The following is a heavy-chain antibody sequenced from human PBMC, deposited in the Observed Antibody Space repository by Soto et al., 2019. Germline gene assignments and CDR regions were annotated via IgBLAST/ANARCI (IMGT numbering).Heavy chain of an antibody. CDR1: GFTFSTYS. J-gene: IGHJ3*01. D-gene: IGHD3-16*02. Sequence: EVQLVESGGGLVKAGGSLRLSGAASGFTFSTYSMNWVRPAPGRGLAWVSNISRLNHIYYADSVKCRYTISSDNAQNSLYLEMKSLRAEDPAVYSGTREVRIVEAYAFDVLGGGVMVTFSS. CDR2: ISRLNHI. CDR3: TREVRIVEAYAFDV. V-gene: IGHV3-21*01.